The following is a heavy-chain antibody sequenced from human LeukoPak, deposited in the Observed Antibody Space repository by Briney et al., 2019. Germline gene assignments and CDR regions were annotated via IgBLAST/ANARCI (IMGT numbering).Heavy chain of an antibody. CDR3: ARGGYYYDSSGPYYFDY. D-gene: IGHD3-22*01. J-gene: IGHJ4*02. CDR2: IYTSGST. V-gene: IGHV4-4*07. CDR1: GGSISSYY. Sequence: PSETLSLTCTVSGGSISSYYWSWIRQPAGKGLELIGRIYTSGSTNYNPSLKSRVTMSVDTSKNQFSPKLSSVTAADTAVYYCARGGYYYDSSGPYYFDYWGQGTLVTVSS.